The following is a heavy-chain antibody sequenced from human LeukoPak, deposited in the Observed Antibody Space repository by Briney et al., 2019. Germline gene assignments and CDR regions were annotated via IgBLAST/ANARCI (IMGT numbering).Heavy chain of an antibody. V-gene: IGHV3-48*01. J-gene: IGHJ4*02. CDR1: GFTFDDYA. CDR2: ISSTSGDV. Sequence: PGGSLRLSCAASGFTFDDYAMHWVRQAPGKALEWVSHISSTSGDVYYADSVKGRLTISRDNAKNSLYLQMNSLRVEDTAIYYCAQKGGTDHWGQGTLVTVSS. D-gene: IGHD2-15*01. CDR3: AQKGGTDH.